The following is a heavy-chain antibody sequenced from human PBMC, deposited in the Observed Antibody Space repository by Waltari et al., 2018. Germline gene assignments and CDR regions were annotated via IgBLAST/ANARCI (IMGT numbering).Heavy chain of an antibody. CDR2: IYYSGST. CDR3: ARDLRYCSGGSCFVGSYGMDV. D-gene: IGHD2-15*01. CDR1: GGSISSHY. Sequence: QVQLQESGPGLVKPSETLSLTCTVSGGSISSHYWSWLRQPPGKGLEWIGYIYYSGSTNYNPSLKSRVTISVDTSKNQFSLKLSSVTAADTAVYYCARDLRYCSGGSCFVGSYGMDVWGQGTTVTVSS. V-gene: IGHV4-59*11. J-gene: IGHJ6*02.